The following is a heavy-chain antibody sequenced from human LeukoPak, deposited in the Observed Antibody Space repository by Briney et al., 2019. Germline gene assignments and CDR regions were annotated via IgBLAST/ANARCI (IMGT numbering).Heavy chain of an antibody. V-gene: IGHV4-28*01. J-gene: IGHJ4*02. Sequence: SDTLSLTCAVSGYSITSSSWWGWIRQPPGKGLEWIGYIYHSGTTYYNPSLQSRVTMSVVTSKNQFSLKLSSVTAVDTAVYYCARKENVYYYFDYWGQGTLVTVSS. CDR2: IYHSGTT. CDR3: ARKENVYYYFDY. CDR1: GYSITSSSW. D-gene: IGHD3-10*01.